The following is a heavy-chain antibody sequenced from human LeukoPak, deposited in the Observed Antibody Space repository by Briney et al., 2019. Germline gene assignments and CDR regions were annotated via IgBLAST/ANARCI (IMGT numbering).Heavy chain of an antibody. J-gene: IGHJ4*02. CDR3: ARGESSSWYAFDY. CDR2: IYPGDSDT. CDR1: GYNFTSYW. V-gene: IGHV5-51*01. Sequence: GESLKISCKGSGYNFTSYWIGWVRQMPGKGLEWMGIIYPGDSDTKYSPSFQGQVTISADKSVNTAYLQWSSLKASDIATYYCARGESSSWYAFDYWGQGTLVTVSS. D-gene: IGHD6-13*01.